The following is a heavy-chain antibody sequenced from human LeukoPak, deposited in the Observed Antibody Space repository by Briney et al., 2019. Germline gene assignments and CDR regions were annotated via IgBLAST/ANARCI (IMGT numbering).Heavy chain of an antibody. J-gene: IGHJ4*02. CDR2: ISYDGSNK. Sequence: GGSLRLSCAASGFTFSSYGMHWVRQAPGKGLEWVAVISYDGSNKYYADSVKGRFTISRDNSKNTLYLQMNSLRAEDTAVYYCAKDVKDGYNLEYFDYWGQGTLVTVSS. V-gene: IGHV3-30*18. D-gene: IGHD5-24*01. CDR3: AKDVKDGYNLEYFDY. CDR1: GFTFSSYG.